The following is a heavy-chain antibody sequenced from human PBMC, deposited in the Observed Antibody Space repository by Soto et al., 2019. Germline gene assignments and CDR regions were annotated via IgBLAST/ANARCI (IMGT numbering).Heavy chain of an antibody. Sequence: QLQLQESGPGLVKPSETLSLTCTVSGGSISSSSYYWGWIRQPPGKGLEWIGSIYYSGSTYYNPSIKSRVTISVDKSKNQFSLKLSSVTAADTAVYYCARRVAAVAGWYFDLWGRGTLVTVSS. J-gene: IGHJ2*01. CDR1: GGSISSSSYY. V-gene: IGHV4-39*01. CDR3: ARRVAAVAGWYFDL. D-gene: IGHD6-25*01. CDR2: IYYSGST.